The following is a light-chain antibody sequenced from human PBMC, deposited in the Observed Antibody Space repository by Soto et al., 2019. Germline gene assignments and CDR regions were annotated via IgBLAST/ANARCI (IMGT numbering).Light chain of an antibody. CDR1: SSDVGTYNL. J-gene: IGLJ2*01. CDR2: EGS. Sequence: QSALTQPASVSGSPEQSITISCTGTSSDVGTYNLVSWYQHHPGKAPKLMIYEGSNRPSGVSHRFSGSQSGNTASLTISGLQAEDEADYYCSSYAGAVAFGGGTKLTVL. V-gene: IGLV2-23*01. CDR3: SSYAGAVA.